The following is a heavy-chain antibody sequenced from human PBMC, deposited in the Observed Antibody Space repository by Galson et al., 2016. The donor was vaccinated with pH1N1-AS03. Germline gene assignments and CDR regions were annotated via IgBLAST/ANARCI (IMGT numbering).Heavy chain of an antibody. Sequence: SLRLSCAASGFTVSSKYMNWVRQAPGKALEWISVIYSGGDTFYADSVKGRFTISRDNSKNTVYLQMNSLRAEDTAVYYCARGPGYSYSLGAFDIWGQGTMVTVSA. CDR2: IYSGGDT. J-gene: IGHJ3*02. CDR3: ARGPGYSYSLGAFDI. CDR1: GFTVSSKY. D-gene: IGHD5-18*01. V-gene: IGHV3-53*01.